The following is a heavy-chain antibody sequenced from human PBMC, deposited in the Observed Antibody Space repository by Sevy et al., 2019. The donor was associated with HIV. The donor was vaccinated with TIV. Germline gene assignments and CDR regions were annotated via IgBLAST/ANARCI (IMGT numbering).Heavy chain of an antibody. CDR3: ARQGSTGELGIDWYFDL. CDR2: IYSSGFT. D-gene: IGHD7-27*01. J-gene: IGHJ2*01. Sequence: SETLSLTCAVTGGSISSYNDYWGWIRQPPGQGLEWIGTIYSSGFTYYKPSLLSRVTIFLDTSKNQFSLKLCSVTAADTAVYYCARQGSTGELGIDWYFDLWGRGTVVTVSS. CDR1: GGSISSYNDY. V-gene: IGHV4-39*01.